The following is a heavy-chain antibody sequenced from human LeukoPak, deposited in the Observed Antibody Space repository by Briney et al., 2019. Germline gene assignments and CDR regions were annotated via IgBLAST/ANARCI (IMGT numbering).Heavy chain of an antibody. D-gene: IGHD3-3*01. J-gene: IGHJ6*03. Sequence: PGGSLRLSCAASGFTFSSHWMTWVRQAPGKGLEWVANIKQDGSEKYYVDSVKGRFTVSRDNAKNSLYLQMNSLRAEDTAVFYCARDSSTGLWSHYMDVWGKGTTVTVSS. CDR2: IKQDGSEK. CDR3: ARDSSTGLWSHYMDV. CDR1: GFTFSSHW. V-gene: IGHV3-7*01.